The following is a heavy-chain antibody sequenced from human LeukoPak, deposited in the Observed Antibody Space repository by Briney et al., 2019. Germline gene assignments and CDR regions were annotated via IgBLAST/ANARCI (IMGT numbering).Heavy chain of an antibody. D-gene: IGHD5-18*01. V-gene: IGHV5-51*01. Sequence: GESLKISCKGSGYSFTTYWIAWVRQMPGKGLEWMGFIHPGDSDTRYSPSFQGQVTISADGSISTAYLQWSSLKASDTAMYYCARHLGTAMVSPLGYWGQGTLATVSS. CDR1: GYSFTTYW. J-gene: IGHJ4*02. CDR3: ARHLGTAMVSPLGY. CDR2: IHPGDSDT.